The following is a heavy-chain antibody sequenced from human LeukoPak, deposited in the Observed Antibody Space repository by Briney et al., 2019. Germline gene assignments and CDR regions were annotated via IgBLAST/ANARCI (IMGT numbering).Heavy chain of an antibody. CDR3: ARESPTYYYDSSGYFFDY. CDR1: GGSISSYY. V-gene: IGHV4-59*01. D-gene: IGHD3-22*01. CDR2: IYYSGST. J-gene: IGHJ4*02. Sequence: SETLSLTCTVSGGSISSYYWSWIRQPPGKGLEGIGCIYYSGSTNYNPSLKSRVTISVDTSKNQFSLKLSSVTAADTAVYYCARESPTYYYDSSGYFFDYWGQGTLVTVSS.